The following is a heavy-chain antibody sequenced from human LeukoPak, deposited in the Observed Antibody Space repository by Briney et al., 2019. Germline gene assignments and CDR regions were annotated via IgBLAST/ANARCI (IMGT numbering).Heavy chain of an antibody. D-gene: IGHD2-2*01. CDR2: ISSSSSYI. Sequence: PGGSLRLSCAASGFTFSSYSMNWVRQAPGKGLEWVSSISSSSSYIYYADSVKGRFTISRDNAKNSLCLQMNSLRAEDTAVYYCARVGSWVVPAAIIDHDAFDIWGQGTMVTVSS. J-gene: IGHJ3*02. CDR3: ARVGSWVVPAAIIDHDAFDI. V-gene: IGHV3-21*01. CDR1: GFTFSSYS.